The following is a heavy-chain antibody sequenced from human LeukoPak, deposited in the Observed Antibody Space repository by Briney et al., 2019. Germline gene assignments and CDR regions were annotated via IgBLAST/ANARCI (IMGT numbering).Heavy chain of an antibody. Sequence: GGSLRLSCAASGFTFSSYWMSWVRQAPGKGLEWVANIKQDGSEKYYVDSVKGRFTISRDNAKNTLYLQMNSLRAEDTAVYYCAKDSKIVGATFRSYHYMDVWGKGTAVTVSS. CDR2: IKQDGSEK. J-gene: IGHJ6*03. CDR1: GFTFSSYW. V-gene: IGHV3-7*03. D-gene: IGHD1-26*01. CDR3: AKDSKIVGATFRSYHYMDV.